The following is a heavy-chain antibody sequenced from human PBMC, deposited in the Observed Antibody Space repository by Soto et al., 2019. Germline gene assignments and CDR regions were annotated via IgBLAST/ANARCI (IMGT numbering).Heavy chain of an antibody. CDR1: GYTFTSYD. CDR3: ARELYDFWSGYFAAFDY. D-gene: IGHD3-3*01. CDR2: MNPNSGNT. J-gene: IGHJ4*02. V-gene: IGHV1-8*01. Sequence: ASVKVSCKASGYTFTSYDINWVRQATGQGLEWMGWMNPNSGNTGYAQKFQGRVTMTRNTSISTAYMELSSLRSEDTAVYYCARELYDFWSGYFAAFDYWGQGTLVTVSS.